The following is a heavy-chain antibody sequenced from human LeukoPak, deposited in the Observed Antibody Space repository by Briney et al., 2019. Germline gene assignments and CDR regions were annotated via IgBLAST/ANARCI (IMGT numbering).Heavy chain of an antibody. J-gene: IGHJ4*02. CDR2: IRPHTGET. V-gene: IGHV1-18*01. D-gene: IGHD2-2*01. Sequence: ASVKVSCKASGYNFPSYGINWVRQAPGQGLEWMGWIRPHTGETNSAQRFQDRVTMTTDTSTTTAYMELRSLRFDDTAVYYCARDRVGKGSAIFYWGQGSLVTVSS. CDR3: ARDRVGKGSAIFY. CDR1: GYNFPSYG.